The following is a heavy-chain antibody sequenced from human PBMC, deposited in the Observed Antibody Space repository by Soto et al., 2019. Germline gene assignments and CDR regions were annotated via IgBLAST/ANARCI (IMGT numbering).Heavy chain of an antibody. J-gene: IGHJ3*02. CDR1: LFTFNSYA. CDR3: ARALPWFDAFDI. D-gene: IGHD3-10*01. V-gene: IGHV3-30-3*01. Sequence: PWYSLRPPCPASLFTFNSYAMHWCPQAPGKGLAWVAVRSYDGSNKYYAYSVKGRFTISRDNSKNTLYLQMNSLRAEDTAVYYCARALPWFDAFDIWGQGTMVTVSS. CDR2: RSYDGSNK.